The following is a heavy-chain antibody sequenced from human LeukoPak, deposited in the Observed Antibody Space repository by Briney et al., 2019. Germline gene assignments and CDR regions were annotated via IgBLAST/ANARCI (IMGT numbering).Heavy chain of an antibody. CDR1: GFTFRNFA. J-gene: IGHJ3*01. D-gene: IGHD3-22*01. Sequence: GGSLRLSCTASGFTFRNFAMNWVRQAPGRGLEWVSVIGGGGTTYYVDSVKGRFTISRDNAKNTVYLQMNSLRAEDTAVYYCARQIAYYYDSSGSFDLWGHGTMVTVSS. CDR3: ARQIAYYYDSSGSFDL. CDR2: IGGGGTT. V-gene: IGHV3-23*01.